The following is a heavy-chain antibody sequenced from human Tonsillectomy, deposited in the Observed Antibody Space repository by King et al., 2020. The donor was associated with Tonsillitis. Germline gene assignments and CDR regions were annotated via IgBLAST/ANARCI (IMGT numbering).Heavy chain of an antibody. CDR2: IYYSGST. CDR1: GGSISSSSYY. CDR3: ARHGPLSPGVIAPWRNYYYYGMDV. V-gene: IGHV4-39*01. J-gene: IGHJ6*02. Sequence: LQLQESGPGLVKPSETLSLTCTVSGGSISSSSYYWGWIRQPPGKGLEWIGSIYYSGSTYYNPSLKSRVTISVDTSKNQFSLKLSSVTAADTAVYYCARHGPLSPGVIAPWRNYYYYGMDVWGQGTTVTVSS. D-gene: IGHD3-16*02.